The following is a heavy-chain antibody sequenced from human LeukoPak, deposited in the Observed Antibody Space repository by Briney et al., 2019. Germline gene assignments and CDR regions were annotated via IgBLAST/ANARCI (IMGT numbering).Heavy chain of an antibody. J-gene: IGHJ4*02. CDR2: INPNSGGT. Sequence: GASVKVSCKASVYTFTGYYMHWVRQAPGQGLEWMGWINPNSGGTNYAQKFQGRVTMTRDTSISTAYMELSSLRSDDTAVYYCARCYCSTTSCYYFDLWGQGTLVTVSS. CDR1: VYTFTGYY. V-gene: IGHV1-2*02. CDR3: ARCYCSTTSCYYFDL. D-gene: IGHD2-2*01.